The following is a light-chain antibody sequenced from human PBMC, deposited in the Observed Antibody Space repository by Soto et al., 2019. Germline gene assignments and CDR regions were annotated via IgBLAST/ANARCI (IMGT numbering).Light chain of an antibody. CDR1: QSFRGL. V-gene: IGKV3-11*01. CDR3: QQRHMWPIT. CDR2: DAY. J-gene: IGKJ5*01. Sequence: EVLLTQSPVTLSLSPGERATLSCRASQSFRGLLAWYQQKPGQAPRLLIYDAYNRATGIPPRFSGSGSGTDFTLTISSLEPGDSAVYYCQQRHMWPITFGQGTRLEIK.